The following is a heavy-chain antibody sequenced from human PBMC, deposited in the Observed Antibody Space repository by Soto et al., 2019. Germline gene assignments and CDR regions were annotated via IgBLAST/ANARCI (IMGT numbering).Heavy chain of an antibody. CDR3: ARICPAANTYYDFWSGYWGYYYYGMDV. Sequence: ASVKVSCKASGYTFTSYDINWVRQATGQGLEWMGWMNPNSGNTGYAQKFQGRVTMTRNTSISTAYMELSSLRSEDTAVYYCARICPAANTYYDFWSGYWGYYYYGMDVRGQGTTVTV. D-gene: IGHD3-3*01. CDR2: MNPNSGNT. J-gene: IGHJ6*02. CDR1: GYTFTSYD. V-gene: IGHV1-8*01.